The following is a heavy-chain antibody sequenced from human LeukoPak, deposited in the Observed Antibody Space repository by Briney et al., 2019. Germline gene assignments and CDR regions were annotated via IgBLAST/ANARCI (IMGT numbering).Heavy chain of an antibody. D-gene: IGHD6-19*01. V-gene: IGHV4-4*09. CDR3: ARCFYSSGLRYFDY. CDR1: GGSISSYY. J-gene: IGHJ4*02. CDR2: IYTSGST. Sequence: SETLSLTCTVSGGSISSYYWSWIRQPPGKGLEWIGYIYTSGSTNYNPSLKSRVTISVDTSKNQFSLKLRSVTAADTAVYYCARCFYSSGLRYFDYWGQGTLVTVSS.